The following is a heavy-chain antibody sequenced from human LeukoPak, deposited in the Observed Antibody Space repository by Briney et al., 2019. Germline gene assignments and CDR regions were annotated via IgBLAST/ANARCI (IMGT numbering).Heavy chain of an antibody. D-gene: IGHD2-15*01. CDR2: MNPNSGNT. CDR3: ARAPDCSGGSCYLWFDP. Sequence: ASVKVSCKASGYTFSSYYINWVRQATAQGLAWMGWMNPNSGNTGYAQKFQGRVTMTRNTSISTAYMEVSSLRSDDTAVYYCARAPDCSGGSCYLWFDPWGQGTLVTVSS. J-gene: IGHJ5*02. V-gene: IGHV1-8*01. CDR1: GYTFSSYY.